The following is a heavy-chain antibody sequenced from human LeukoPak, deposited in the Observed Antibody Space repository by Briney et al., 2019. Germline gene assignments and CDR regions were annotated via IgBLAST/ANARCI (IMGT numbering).Heavy chain of an antibody. CDR1: GYTFTSYY. CDR3: ARDFLPNYYDSNGGYGMDV. V-gene: IGHV1-46*01. CDR2: INPSGGST. Sequence: ASVKVSCKASGYTFTSYYMHWVRQAPGQGLEWMGIINPSGGSTSYAQKFQGRVTMTRDTSTSTVYMELSSLRSEDTAVYYCARDFLPNYYDSNGGYGMDVWGQGTTVTVSS. J-gene: IGHJ6*02. D-gene: IGHD3-22*01.